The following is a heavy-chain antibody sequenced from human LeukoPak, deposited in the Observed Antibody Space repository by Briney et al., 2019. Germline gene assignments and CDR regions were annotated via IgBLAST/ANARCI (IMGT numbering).Heavy chain of an antibody. D-gene: IGHD3-16*02. CDR3: ARHSPVTFGGVIVSSYFDY. CDR2: INHSGST. J-gene: IGHJ4*02. CDR1: GGSFSGYY. V-gene: IGHV4-34*01. Sequence: PSETLSLTCAVYGGSFSGYYWSWIRQPPGKGLEWFGEINHSGSTNYNPSLKSRVTISVDTSKNQFSLKLSSVTAADTAVYYCARHSPVTFGGVIVSSYFDYWGQGTLVTVSS.